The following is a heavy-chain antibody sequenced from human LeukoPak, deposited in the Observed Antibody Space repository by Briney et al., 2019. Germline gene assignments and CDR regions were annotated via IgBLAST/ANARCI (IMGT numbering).Heavy chain of an antibody. D-gene: IGHD3-10*01. CDR2: IKSKTDGGTT. Sequence: PGGSLRLSCAASGFTFSNAWMSWVRQAPGKGLEWVGRIKSKTDGGTTDYAAPVKGRFTISRDDSKNTLYLQMNSLKTEDTAVYYCTTSFGGSGSRVDYWGQGTLVTVSS. CDR1: GFTFSNAW. V-gene: IGHV3-15*01. CDR3: TTSFGGSGSRVDY. J-gene: IGHJ4*02.